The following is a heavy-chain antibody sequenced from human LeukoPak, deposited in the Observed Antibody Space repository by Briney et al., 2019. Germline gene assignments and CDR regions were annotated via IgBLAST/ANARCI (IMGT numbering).Heavy chain of an antibody. D-gene: IGHD6-13*01. V-gene: IGHV4-34*11. CDR1: GGSFSGYY. CDR2: THFSGSS. J-gene: IGHJ4*02. Sequence: SETLSLTCAVYGGSFSGYYWTWIRQPPGKGLEWIGYTHFSGSSNYNPSLKSRATTSLDRAKNQISLTLTSVTAADTAVYFCARAKAAGSYDFWGQGTLVTVSS. CDR3: ARAKAAGSYDF.